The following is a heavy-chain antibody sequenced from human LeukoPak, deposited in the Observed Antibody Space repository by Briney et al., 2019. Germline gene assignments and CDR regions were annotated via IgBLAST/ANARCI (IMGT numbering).Heavy chain of an antibody. V-gene: IGHV1-69*01. CDR3: ARGGAGYCSGGSCSWYYGMDV. Sequence: SVTVPCKGSGGTFSSYAISWGRQAPRQGLEWMGGGIPIFGTANYAQKFQSRFTLTADESTSTAYMELSSLRSEDTAVYYGARGGAGYCSGGSCSWYYGMDVWGKGTTVTVSS. CDR1: GGTFSSYA. D-gene: IGHD2-15*01. CDR2: GIPIFGTA. J-gene: IGHJ6*04.